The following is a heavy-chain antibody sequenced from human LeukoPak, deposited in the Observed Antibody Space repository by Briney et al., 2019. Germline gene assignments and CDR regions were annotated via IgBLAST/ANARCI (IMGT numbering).Heavy chain of an antibody. CDR2: ISGSGGST. CDR1: GFTFSSYA. J-gene: IGHJ4*02. D-gene: IGHD2-2*01. V-gene: IGHV3-23*01. Sequence: GGSLRLSCAASGFTFSSYAMSWVRQAPGMGLAWVSAISGSGGSTYYADSVKGRFTISRDNSKNTVYLQMSSLRAEDTAVYYCARDGSYARSFDYWGQGTLVTVSS. CDR3: ARDGSYARSFDY.